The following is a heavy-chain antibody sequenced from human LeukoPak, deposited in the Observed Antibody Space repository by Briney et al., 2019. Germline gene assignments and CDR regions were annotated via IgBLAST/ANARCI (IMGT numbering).Heavy chain of an antibody. CDR2: ISGSGGST. D-gene: IGHD1-7*01. Sequence: PGGSLRLSCAASGFTFSSYAMSWVRQAPGKGLEWVSAISGSGGSTYYADSVKGRFTISRDNSKNTLYLQMNSLRAEDTAVYYCAKVWDWNYGEVYYFDYWGQGTLVTVSS. CDR1: GFTFSSYA. J-gene: IGHJ4*02. V-gene: IGHV3-23*01. CDR3: AKVWDWNYGEVYYFDY.